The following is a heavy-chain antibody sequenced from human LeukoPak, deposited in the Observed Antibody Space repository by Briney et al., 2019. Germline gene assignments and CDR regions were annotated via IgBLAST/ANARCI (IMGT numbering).Heavy chain of an antibody. CDR2: IYYSGST. Sequence: SETLSLTCTVSGGSISSSSYYWGWIRQPPGKGLEWIGSIYYSGSTYYNPSLKSRVTISVDTSKNQFSLKLSSVTAADTAVYYCARATANYYDSSGYGPWGQGTLVTVSS. V-gene: IGHV4-39*07. J-gene: IGHJ5*02. D-gene: IGHD3-22*01. CDR3: ARATANYYDSSGYGP. CDR1: GGSISSSSYY.